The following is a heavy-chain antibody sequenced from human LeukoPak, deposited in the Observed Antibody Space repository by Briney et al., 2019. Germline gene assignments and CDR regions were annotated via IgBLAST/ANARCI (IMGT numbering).Heavy chain of an antibody. CDR1: GFTFSTYY. V-gene: IGHV3-23*01. J-gene: IGHJ6*03. Sequence: GGSLRLSCAASGFTFSTYYMSWVRQVPGKGLEWVSSVRVDGHTTFYADSVKGRFTIPRDNSKNTLYLQMNSLRAEDTAVYYCVTAPYGDYYYYMDVWGKGTTVTISS. D-gene: IGHD4-17*01. CDR3: VTAPYGDYYYYMDV. CDR2: VRVDGHTT.